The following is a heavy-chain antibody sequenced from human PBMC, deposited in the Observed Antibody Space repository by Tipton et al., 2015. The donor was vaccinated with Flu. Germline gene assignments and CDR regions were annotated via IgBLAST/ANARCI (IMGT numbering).Heavy chain of an antibody. J-gene: IGHJ4*02. CDR3: SRSTYYYGSGSSDY. V-gene: IGHV4-38-2*01. CDR2: VSHSGST. CDR1: GYSISTGYY. D-gene: IGHD3-10*01. Sequence: TLSLTCVVSGYSISTGYYWGWFRQPPGKGLEWIGSVSHSGSTYYEPSPKSRVTISLDTFQNQFSLLLISVTAADTAVYYCSRSTYYYGSGSSDYWGQGTLVTVSS.